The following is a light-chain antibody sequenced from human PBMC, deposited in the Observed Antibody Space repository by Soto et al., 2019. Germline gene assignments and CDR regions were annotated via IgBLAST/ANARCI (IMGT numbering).Light chain of an antibody. CDR1: QSVSSY. CDR2: DAS. J-gene: IGKJ5*01. Sequence: LKQSPATLSLSKGERATLSCRASQSVSSYLAWYQQKPGQAPRLLIYDASNRATGIPARFSGSGSGTDFTLTISSLEPEDFAVYYCQQRSNLITFGQRTLLEIK. V-gene: IGKV3-11*01. CDR3: QQRSNLIT.